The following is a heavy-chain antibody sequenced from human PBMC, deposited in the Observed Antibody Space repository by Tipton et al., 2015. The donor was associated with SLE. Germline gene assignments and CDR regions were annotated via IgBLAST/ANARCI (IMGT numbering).Heavy chain of an antibody. J-gene: IGHJ1*01. V-gene: IGHV4-39*01. D-gene: IGHD3-10*01. CDR3: ARVEKDRYGGTEYFQH. Sequence: TLSLTCTVSGGSISSSNYYWAWIRQSPGKALEWVGSMYFSGNTYYNPSLKSRVTISVDTSKNQFSLKLNSVTAADTAVYYCARVEKDRYGGTEYFQHWGQGTLVTVSS. CDR2: MYFSGNT. CDR1: GGSISSSNYY.